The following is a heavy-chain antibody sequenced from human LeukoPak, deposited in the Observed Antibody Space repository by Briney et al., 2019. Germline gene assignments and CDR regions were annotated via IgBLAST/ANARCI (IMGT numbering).Heavy chain of an antibody. Sequence: SETLSLTCSVSVVSMNGYYWSWLRQSAGNRLEWIGHVDSSGNTNYNPSLESRVTMSVDTSKKQFSLKLTSVTAADMAVYFCARQFLVGSTFHAFDLWGQGTRVTVPS. CDR1: VVSMNGYY. CDR3: ARQFLVGSTFHAFDL. V-gene: IGHV4-4*07. D-gene: IGHD1-26*01. CDR2: VDSSGNT. J-gene: IGHJ3*01.